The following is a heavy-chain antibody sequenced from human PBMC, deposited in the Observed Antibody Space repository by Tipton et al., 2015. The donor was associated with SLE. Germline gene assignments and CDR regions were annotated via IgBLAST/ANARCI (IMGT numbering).Heavy chain of an antibody. D-gene: IGHD1-26*01. CDR2: IIPIFGTA. J-gene: IGHJ3*02. Sequence: QLVQSGAEVKKPGESLKISCKGSGYSFTSYWISWVRQAPGQGLEWMGGIIPIFGTANYAQKFQGRVTITADKSTSTAYMELSSPRSEDTAVYYCASAYSGSYRDAFDIWGQGTMVTVSS. CDR1: GYSFTSYW. CDR3: ASAYSGSYRDAFDI. V-gene: IGHV1-69*06.